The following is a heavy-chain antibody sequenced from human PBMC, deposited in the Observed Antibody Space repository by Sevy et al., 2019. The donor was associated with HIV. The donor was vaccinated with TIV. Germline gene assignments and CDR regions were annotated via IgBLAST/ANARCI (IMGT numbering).Heavy chain of an antibody. Sequence: GGSLRLSCAASGFTFSSYAMSWVRQAPGKGLEWVSAISGSGGSTYYADSVKGRFTISRDNSKNTLYLQMNSLRAEDTAVYYCAKDRGSLLWAHYFDYWGQGTLVTVSS. D-gene: IGHD3-10*01. V-gene: IGHV3-23*01. J-gene: IGHJ4*02. CDR3: AKDRGSLLWAHYFDY. CDR1: GFTFSSYA. CDR2: ISGSGGST.